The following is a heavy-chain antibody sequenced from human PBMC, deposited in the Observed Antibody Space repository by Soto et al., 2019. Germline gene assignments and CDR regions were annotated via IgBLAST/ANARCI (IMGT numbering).Heavy chain of an antibody. V-gene: IGHV2-5*02. CDR3: AHCTLHDYGDSAPGTSHVFDS. D-gene: IGHD4-17*01. CDR2: IYGDNDK. J-gene: IGHJ4*02. Sequence: QITLKESGPSPVKPTQTLTVTCTFSGFSLSNSGVGVAWIRQPPGKALEWLALIYGDNDKRYSPSLKTGLTITKDTSKNQVVLTMTNMDPVDTATYYCAHCTLHDYGDSAPGTSHVFDSWGQGTLVTVSS. CDR1: GFSLSNSGVG.